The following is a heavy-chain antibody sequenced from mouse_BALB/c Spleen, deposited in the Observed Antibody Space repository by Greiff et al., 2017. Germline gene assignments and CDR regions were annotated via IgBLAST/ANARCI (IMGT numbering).Heavy chain of an antibody. CDR2: ISYDGSN. J-gene: IGHJ4*01. D-gene: IGHD2-3*01. V-gene: IGHV3-6*02. CDR3: AREDGYSYYAMDY. Sequence: EVQLQESGPGLVKPSQSLSLTCSVTGYSITSGYYWNWIRQFPGNKLEWMGYISYDGSNNYNPSLKNRISITRDTSKNQFFLKLNSVTTEDTATYYCAREDGYSYYAMDYWGQGTSVTVSS. CDR1: GYSITSGYY.